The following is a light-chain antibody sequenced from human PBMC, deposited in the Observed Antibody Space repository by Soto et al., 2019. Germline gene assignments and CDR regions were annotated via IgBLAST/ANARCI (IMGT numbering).Light chain of an antibody. CDR1: QSLIHSDGDTY. V-gene: IGKV2-30*02. J-gene: IGKJ1*01. CDR3: MQGTRWPWT. CDR2: KVS. Sequence: DVVRTQSPLSLPVTLGQPASISCRSSQSLIHSDGDTYLNWLQQRPGQSPRRLIYKVSDRDSGVPDRFSGSGSGTDFTLKISRVEAEDVGIYYCMQGTRWPWTFGQGTEVEIK.